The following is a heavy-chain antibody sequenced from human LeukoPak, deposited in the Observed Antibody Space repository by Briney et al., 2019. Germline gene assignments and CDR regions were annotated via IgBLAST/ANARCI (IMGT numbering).Heavy chain of an antibody. D-gene: IGHD3-9*01. Sequence: ASVKVSCKASGYTFTGYYMHWVRQAPGQGLEWMGWINPNSGGTNYAQKFQGRVTMTRDTSISTPYMELSRLRADGRAVCYCASGFYYDILTGDYYFDYCGQGTLVTVSS. CDR1: GYTFTGYY. J-gene: IGHJ4*02. CDR2: INPNSGGT. CDR3: ASGFYYDILTGDYYFDY. V-gene: IGHV1-2*02.